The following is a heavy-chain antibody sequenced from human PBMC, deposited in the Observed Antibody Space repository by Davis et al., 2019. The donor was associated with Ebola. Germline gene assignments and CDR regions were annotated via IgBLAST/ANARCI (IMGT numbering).Heavy chain of an antibody. J-gene: IGHJ2*01. CDR3: ARGTGDFWSGQDWYFDL. D-gene: IGHD3-3*01. Sequence: GESLKISCAASGFTFSSYSMNWVRQAPGKGLEWVSFITSSSSSIYYADSVEGRFTSTRDNAKNSLYLQMNSLRAEDTAVYYCARGTGDFWSGQDWYFDLWGRGTLVTVSS. V-gene: IGHV3-21*01. CDR1: GFTFSSYS. CDR2: ITSSSSSI.